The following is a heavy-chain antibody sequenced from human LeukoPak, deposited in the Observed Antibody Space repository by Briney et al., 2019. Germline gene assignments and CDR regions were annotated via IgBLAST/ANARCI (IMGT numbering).Heavy chain of an antibody. V-gene: IGHV3-33*08. CDR2: IWYGGSNK. Sequence: GGSLRLSCAASGFTFSSYGMHWVRQAPGKGLEWVAVIWYGGSNKYYADSVKGRFTISRDNSKNTLYLQMNSLRAEDTAVYYCAKGIDELGGYYFDYWGQGTLVTVSS. CDR3: AKGIDELGGYYFDY. J-gene: IGHJ4*02. CDR1: GFTFSSYG. D-gene: IGHD1-26*01.